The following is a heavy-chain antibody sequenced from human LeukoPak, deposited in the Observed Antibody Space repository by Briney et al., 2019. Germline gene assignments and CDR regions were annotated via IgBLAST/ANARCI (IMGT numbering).Heavy chain of an antibody. D-gene: IGHD4-11*01. V-gene: IGHV1-69*04. Sequence: SVKVSCKASGGTFSTSEISWVRQAPGQGLELMGRIIPILNIKHYEQKFQGRVTITADKSTSTAYMELTSLRSDDTAVYYCARQKTVADAFDIWGQGTMVTVSS. CDR3: ARQKTVADAFDI. J-gene: IGHJ3*02. CDR2: IIPILNIK. CDR1: GGTFSTSE.